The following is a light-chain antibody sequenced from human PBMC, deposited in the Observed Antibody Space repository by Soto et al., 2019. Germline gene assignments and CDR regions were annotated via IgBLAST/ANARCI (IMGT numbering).Light chain of an antibody. CDR1: SSDVGGYNY. CDR2: DVS. J-gene: IGLJ1*01. CDR3: SSYTSRNTYV. V-gene: IGLV2-14*01. Sequence: QSALTQPASVSGSPGQSITISCTGTSSDVGGYNYVSWYQQHPGKAPKLMIYDVSNRPSGVSNRFSGSKSGNTASLTISGLQAEDDADYYCSSYTSRNTYVFGTGTKVTVL.